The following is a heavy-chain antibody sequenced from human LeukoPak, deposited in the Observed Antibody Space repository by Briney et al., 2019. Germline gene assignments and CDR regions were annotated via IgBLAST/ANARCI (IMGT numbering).Heavy chain of an antibody. CDR3: ARGDVDTAMGHLPLFDY. CDR2: IYYSGST. V-gene: IGHV4-39*07. D-gene: IGHD5-18*01. J-gene: IGHJ4*02. CDR1: GGSISSSSYY. Sequence: PSETLSLTCTVSGGSISSSSYYWGWIRQPPGKGLEWIWSIYYSGSTYYNPSLKSRVTISVDTSKNQFSLKLSSVTAADTAVYYCARGDVDTAMGHLPLFDYWGQGTLVTVSS.